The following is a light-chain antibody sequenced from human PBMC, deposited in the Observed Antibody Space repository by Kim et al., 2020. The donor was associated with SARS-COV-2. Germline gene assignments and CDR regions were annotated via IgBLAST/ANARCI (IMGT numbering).Light chain of an antibody. J-gene: IGKJ5*01. CDR2: DAS. Sequence: ASVGDRVTITCQASPDISNYLNWYQQKPGKAPKLLIYDASNLETGVPSRFSGSGSGTDFTFTISSLQPEDIATYYCQRYDNLLVTFGQGTRLEIK. V-gene: IGKV1-33*01. CDR1: PDISNY. CDR3: QRYDNLLVT.